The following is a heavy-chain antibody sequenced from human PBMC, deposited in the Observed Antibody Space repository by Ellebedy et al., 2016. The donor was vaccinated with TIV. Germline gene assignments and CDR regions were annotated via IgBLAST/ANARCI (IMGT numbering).Heavy chain of an antibody. CDR1: GDSISSGDYY. D-gene: IGHD2-21*02. J-gene: IGHJ4*02. V-gene: IGHV4-30-4*01. CDR2: IYSSGNT. CDR3: ARGVYCGGDCYPLNRH. Sequence: SETLSLTCTVSGDSISSGDYYWNWFRQPPGEGLEWIGYIYSSGNTYYNPSLKSRIQISIDTSKDQFSLQLTSLTAADTAVYFCARGVYCGGDCYPLNRHWGQGTLVTVSS.